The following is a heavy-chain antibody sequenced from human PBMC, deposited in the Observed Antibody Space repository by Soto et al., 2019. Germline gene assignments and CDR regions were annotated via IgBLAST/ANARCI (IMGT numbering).Heavy chain of an antibody. D-gene: IGHD3-22*01. CDR1: GYTFTSYG. Sequence: ASVKVSCKASGYTFTSYGMSWVRQAPGQGLEWMGWISAYNGNTNYAQKLQGRVTMTTDTSTSTAYMELRSLRSDDTAVYYCARDRGNYYDSSGYYEVYYYYYYGMDVWGQGTTVTVSS. CDR2: ISAYNGNT. V-gene: IGHV1-18*01. J-gene: IGHJ6*02. CDR3: ARDRGNYYDSSGYYEVYYYYYYGMDV.